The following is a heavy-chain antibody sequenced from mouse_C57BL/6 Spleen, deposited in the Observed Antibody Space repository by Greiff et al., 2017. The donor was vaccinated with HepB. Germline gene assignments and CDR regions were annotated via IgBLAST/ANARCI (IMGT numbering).Heavy chain of an antibody. CDR3: ARMERYWYFDV. J-gene: IGHJ1*03. CDR1: GFSLTSYG. Sequence: QVQLKQSGPGLVQPSQSLSITCTVSGFSLTSYGVHWVRQSPGKGLEWLGVIWSGGSTDYNAAFISRLSISKDNSKSQVFFKMNSLQADDTAIYYCARMERYWYFDVWGTGTTVTVSS. CDR2: IWSGGST. V-gene: IGHV2-2*01.